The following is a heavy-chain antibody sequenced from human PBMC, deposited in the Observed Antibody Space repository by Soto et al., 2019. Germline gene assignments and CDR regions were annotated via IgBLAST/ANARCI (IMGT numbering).Heavy chain of an antibody. J-gene: IGHJ3*02. D-gene: IGHD2-15*01. Sequence: PSETLSLTCAVSGGSISSSNWWSWVRQPPGKGLEWIGEIYHSGSTNYNPSLKSRVTISVDKSKNQFSLKLSSVTAADTAVYYCARDLTDNCSGGSCYSLRAFDIWGQGTMVTVS. CDR2: IYHSGST. CDR3: ARDLTDNCSGGSCYSLRAFDI. CDR1: GGSISSSNW. V-gene: IGHV4-4*02.